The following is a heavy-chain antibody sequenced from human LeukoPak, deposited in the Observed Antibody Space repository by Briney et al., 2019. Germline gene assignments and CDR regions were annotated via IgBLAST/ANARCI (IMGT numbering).Heavy chain of an antibody. J-gene: IGHJ4*02. V-gene: IGHV4-34*01. CDR1: GGSFSGYY. D-gene: IGHD3-22*01. Sequence: PSETLSLTCAVYGGSFSGYYWSWIRQPPGKGLEWIGEINHSGSTNYNPSLKSRVTISVDKSKNQFSLKLSSVTAADTAVYYCARGGFSTYYYDSSGYVYFDYWGQGTLVTVSS. CDR3: ARGGFSTYYYDSSGYVYFDY. CDR2: INHSGST.